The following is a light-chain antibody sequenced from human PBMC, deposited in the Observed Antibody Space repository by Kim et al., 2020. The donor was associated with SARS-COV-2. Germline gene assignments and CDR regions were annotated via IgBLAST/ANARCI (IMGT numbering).Light chain of an antibody. Sequence: VSLGKRATINCNSSQMVKNMLVWSQHKPGQPPKLLIRWSSDRESGVPDRFSGSGSGTDFTLTISSLQAEDVAVYYCQQYHNLPYTFGQGTKLEI. J-gene: IGKJ2*01. V-gene: IGKV4-1*01. CDR1: QMVKNM. CDR3: QQYHNLPYT. CDR2: WSS.